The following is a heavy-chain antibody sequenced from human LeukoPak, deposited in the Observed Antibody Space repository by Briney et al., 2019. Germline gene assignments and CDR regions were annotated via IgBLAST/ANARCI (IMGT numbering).Heavy chain of an antibody. Sequence: TGGSLRLSCAASGFTFSSYAMHWVRQAPGKGLEWVAVISYDGSNKYYADSVKGRFTTSRDNSKNTLYLQMNSLRAEDTAVYYCARDTISIVLIEDWGQGTLVTVSS. V-gene: IGHV3-30-3*01. CDR1: GFTFSSYA. D-gene: IGHD2-8*01. CDR3: ARDTISIVLIED. CDR2: ISYDGSNK. J-gene: IGHJ4*02.